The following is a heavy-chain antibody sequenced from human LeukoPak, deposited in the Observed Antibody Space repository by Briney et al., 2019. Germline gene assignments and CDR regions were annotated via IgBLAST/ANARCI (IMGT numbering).Heavy chain of an antibody. V-gene: IGHV3-33*01. CDR1: GFSFSSYG. J-gene: IGHJ3*01. Sequence: GRSLTLSCVPSGFSFSSYGMHWVRQAPGKGLEWVAVIWSHGNRRHHADSVEGQFTISRDNSKSILYLQMNNLRAEDTALYYCARDSAADDNDFDVWGQGTMVTVSS. CDR2: IWSHGNRR. D-gene: IGHD6-25*01. CDR3: ARDSAADDNDFDV.